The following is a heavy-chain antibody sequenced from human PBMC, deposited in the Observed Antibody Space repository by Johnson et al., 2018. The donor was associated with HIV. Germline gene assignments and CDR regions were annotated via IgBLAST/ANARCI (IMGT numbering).Heavy chain of an antibody. J-gene: IGHJ3*02. D-gene: IGHD3-10*01. V-gene: IGHV3-30*02. CDR1: GFTFSSYG. Sequence: VKLVESGGGVVQPGGSLRLSCAASGFTFSSYGMHWVRQAPGKALEWVAFIRYDGRTKYYADSVKGRFTISRDNSKNTLYLQMNSLRAEDTSVYYCANSMVRGVIGAFDIWGQGTMVTVSS. CDR2: IRYDGRTK. CDR3: ANSMVRGVIGAFDI.